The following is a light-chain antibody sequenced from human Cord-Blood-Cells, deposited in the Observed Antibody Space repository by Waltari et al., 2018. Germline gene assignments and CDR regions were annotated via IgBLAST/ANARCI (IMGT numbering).Light chain of an antibody. CDR3: QQYNSYPGT. V-gene: IGKV1-5*03. J-gene: IGKJ1*01. Sequence: DIQMTHSPSTLSASVGDRVTITCRASQSISSWLAWYQQKPGKAPKLLIYKASSLESGVPSRFSGSGSGTEFTLTISSLQPDDFATYYCQQYNSYPGTFGQGTKVEIK. CDR1: QSISSW. CDR2: KAS.